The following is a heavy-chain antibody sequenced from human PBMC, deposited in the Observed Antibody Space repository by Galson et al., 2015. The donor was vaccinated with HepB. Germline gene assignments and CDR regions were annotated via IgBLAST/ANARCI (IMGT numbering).Heavy chain of an antibody. J-gene: IGHJ4*02. CDR1: GYTFTSYG. CDR3: AREWLSGSSAFDF. V-gene: IGHV1-18*01. CDR2: ISPYNGNT. D-gene: IGHD1-26*01. Sequence: SVKVSCKASGYTFTSYGISWVRQAPGQGLEWMGGISPYNGNTNYAQNLQGRVTMTTDTSTTTAYMELRSLRSDDTAVYYCAREWLSGSSAFDFWGQGTLVTVSS.